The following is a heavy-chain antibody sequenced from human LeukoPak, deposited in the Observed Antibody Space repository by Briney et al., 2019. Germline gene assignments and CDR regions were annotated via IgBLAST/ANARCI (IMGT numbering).Heavy chain of an antibody. CDR1: GGTFSSYA. V-gene: IGHV1-69*01. CDR3: ARAGCSGGSCYATNWYFDL. J-gene: IGHJ2*01. Sequence: ASVKVSCKASGGTFSSYAISWVRQAPGQGLEWMGGIIPIFGTANYAQKFQGRVTITADESTSTAYMEPSSLRSEDTAVYYCARAGCSGGSCYATNWYFDLWGRGTLVTVSS. D-gene: IGHD2-15*01. CDR2: IIPIFGTA.